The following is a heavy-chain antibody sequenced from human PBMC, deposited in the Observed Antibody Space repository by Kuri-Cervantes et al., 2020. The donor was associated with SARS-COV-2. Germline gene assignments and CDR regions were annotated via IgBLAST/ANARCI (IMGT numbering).Heavy chain of an antibody. D-gene: IGHD3-3*01. V-gene: IGHV4-34*01. J-gene: IGHJ4*02. CDR2: LNDSGSTHYNTGST. CDR1: GESLSDSY. Sequence: SETLSLTSAVYGESLSDSYWNWVRQPPGKGLEWIGELNDSGSTHYNTGSTNYNPSLVSRVTISVDTSKNQFSLKLSSVTAADTAVYYCARRSTSITIFGVVNINPFDYWGQGTLVTVSS. CDR3: ARRSTSITIFGVVNINPFDY.